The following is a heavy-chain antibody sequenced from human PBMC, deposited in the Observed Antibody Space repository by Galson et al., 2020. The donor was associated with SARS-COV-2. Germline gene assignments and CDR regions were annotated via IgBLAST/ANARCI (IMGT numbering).Heavy chain of an antibody. V-gene: IGHV1-8*01. CDR3: ARGIGGNSNGY. J-gene: IGHJ4*02. CDR2: RNPNSGNT. D-gene: IGHD2-21*02. CDR1: GYTFTSYE. Sequence: ASVTVSCQASGYTFTSYEIHWLRPATGQGLEWVGWRNPNSGNTDYAQKFQGRVTMTRDTSIGTAYMELGSLRSEDTAVYYCARGIGGNSNGYWGQGTLVTVSS.